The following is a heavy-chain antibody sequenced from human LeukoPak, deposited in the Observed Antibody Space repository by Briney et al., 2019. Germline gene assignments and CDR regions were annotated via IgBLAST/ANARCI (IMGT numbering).Heavy chain of an antibody. J-gene: IGHJ4*02. Sequence: SVKVSCKASGGTFSSYDISWVRQAPGQGLEWMGRIIPILGIANYAQKFQGRVTITADKSTSTAYMELSSLRSEDTAVYYCARDRGLYGIAYYFDYWGQGTLVTVSS. CDR1: GGTFSSYD. V-gene: IGHV1-69*04. CDR3: ARDRGLYGIAYYFDY. D-gene: IGHD3-10*01. CDR2: IIPILGIA.